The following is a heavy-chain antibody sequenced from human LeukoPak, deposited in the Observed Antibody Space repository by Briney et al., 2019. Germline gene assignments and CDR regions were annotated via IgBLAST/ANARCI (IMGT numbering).Heavy chain of an antibody. D-gene: IGHD6-19*01. CDR3: ASVAAPKKYSSGWYGYNFDY. CDR1: GGSISSYY. V-gene: IGHV4-4*07. CDR2: IYTSGST. J-gene: IGHJ4*02. Sequence: SETLSLTCTVSGGSISSYYWSWIRQPAGKGLEWIGRIYTSGSTNYNPSLKSRVTMSVDTSKNQFSPKLSSVTAADTAVYYCASVAAPKKYSSGWYGYNFDYWGQGTLVTVSS.